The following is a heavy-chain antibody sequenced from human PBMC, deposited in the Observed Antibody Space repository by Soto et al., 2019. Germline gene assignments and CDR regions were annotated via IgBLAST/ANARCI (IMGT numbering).Heavy chain of an antibody. CDR3: AGGSNYRSSAGFYYYGLDV. CDR2: ISYDGSNK. J-gene: IGHJ6*02. V-gene: IGHV3-30-3*01. CDR1: GFTFSSYA. D-gene: IGHD6-6*01. Sequence: GGSLRLSCAASGFTFSSYAMHWVRQAPGKGLEWVAVISYDGSNKYYADSVKGRFTISRDNSKNTLYLQMNSLRAEDTAVYYWAGGSNYRSSAGFYYYGLDVWGQGTTVTVSS.